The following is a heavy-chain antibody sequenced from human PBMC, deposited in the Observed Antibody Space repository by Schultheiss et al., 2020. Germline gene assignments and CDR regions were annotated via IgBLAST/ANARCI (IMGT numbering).Heavy chain of an antibody. D-gene: IGHD2-21*01. CDR3: ANLRFPPDP. CDR2: INSDGSST. Sequence: GESLKISCAASGLTFSSQWMHWVRQAPGKGLVWVSRINSDGSSTSYADFVKGRFTISRDNAKNTLYLQINSLRPEDTAVYYCANLRFPPDPWGQGTLVTVSS. V-gene: IGHV3-74*01. CDR1: GLTFSSQW. J-gene: IGHJ5*02.